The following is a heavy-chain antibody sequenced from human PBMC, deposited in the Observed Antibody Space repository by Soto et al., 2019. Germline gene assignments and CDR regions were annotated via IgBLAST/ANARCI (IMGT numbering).Heavy chain of an antibody. Sequence: ASVKVSCKASGYTFTSYAMHWVRQAPGQRLEWMGWINAGNGNTKYSQKFQGRVTITRDTSASTAYMELSSLRSEDTAVYYCARDRGSSWYVYFDYWGQGTLVTRLL. CDR1: GYTFTSYA. J-gene: IGHJ4*02. V-gene: IGHV1-3*01. CDR3: ARDRGSSWYVYFDY. D-gene: IGHD6-13*01. CDR2: INAGNGNT.